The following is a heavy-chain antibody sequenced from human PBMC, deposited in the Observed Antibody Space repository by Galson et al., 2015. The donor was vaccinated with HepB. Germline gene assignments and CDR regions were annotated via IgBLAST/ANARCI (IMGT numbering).Heavy chain of an antibody. CDR1: GFTFSNYA. D-gene: IGHD3-3*01. J-gene: IGHJ6*02. CDR2: ISYDGSNK. CDR3: TSGHVFWSSYAYGMDV. V-gene: IGHV3-30-3*01. Sequence: SLRLSCAASGFTFSNYAMYWVRQAPGKGLEWVAVISYDGSNKYYADSVKGRFTISRDNSKNTLYLQMNSVRAEDTAVYYCTSGHVFWSSYAYGMDVWGHGTTVTVSS.